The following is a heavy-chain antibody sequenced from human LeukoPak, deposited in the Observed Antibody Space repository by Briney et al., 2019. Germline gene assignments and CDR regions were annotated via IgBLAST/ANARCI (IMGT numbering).Heavy chain of an antibody. V-gene: IGHV3-23*01. J-gene: IGHJ4*02. Sequence: GGSLRLSCAASGFPFSNYAMSWARQAPGKGLEWVSAISNSGDYTYYADSVKGRFTISRDNSKNTLYLQMNTLRAEDTAVYYCAKQDIAVVPASFFFKTEFDFWGQGALVIVSS. CDR3: AKQDIAVVPASFFFKTEFDF. D-gene: IGHD2-2*01. CDR2: ISNSGDYT. CDR1: GFPFSNYA.